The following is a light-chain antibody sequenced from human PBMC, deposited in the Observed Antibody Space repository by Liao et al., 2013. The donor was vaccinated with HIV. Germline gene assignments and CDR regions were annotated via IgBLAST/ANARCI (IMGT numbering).Light chain of an antibody. CDR1: NIGGKS. CDR2: YDS. Sequence: SYELTQPPSVSVAPGKTARMTCGGNNIGGKSVHWYQQQPGQAPVLVISYDSERPSGIPERFSASNSGDTATLTISGTQPADEAEYFCQAWDNTFVAFGGGTRLTVL. V-gene: IGLV3-21*01. CDR3: QAWDNTFVA. J-gene: IGLJ2*01.